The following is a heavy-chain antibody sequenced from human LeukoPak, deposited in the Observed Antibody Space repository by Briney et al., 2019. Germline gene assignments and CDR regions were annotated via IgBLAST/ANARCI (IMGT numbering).Heavy chain of an antibody. CDR3: AKDSGGLRPPLFYGMDV. V-gene: IGHV3-66*01. Sequence: GGPLRLSCAASGFTVSSNYMSWVRQAPGKGLVWVSAIYTGGSTYYADSVKGRFTVSRDNSKNTLYLQMNSLRAEDTAVYYCAKDSGGLRPPLFYGMDVWGQGTTVTVSS. J-gene: IGHJ6*02. CDR1: GFTVSSNY. CDR2: IYTGGST. D-gene: IGHD1-26*01.